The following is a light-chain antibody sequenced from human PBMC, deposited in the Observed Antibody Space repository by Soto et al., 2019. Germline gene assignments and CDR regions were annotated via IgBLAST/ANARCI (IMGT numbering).Light chain of an antibody. CDR3: QSYDSSLSGVV. V-gene: IGLV1-40*01. CDR1: SSNIGAGYE. CDR2: GNI. Sequence: QSVLTQPTSVSGAPGQRVTISCTGNSSNIGAGYEVHWYQQVPGTAPRLLIYGNIYRPSGVPDRFSGSKSGTSVSLAITGLKAEDEADYHCQSYDSSLSGVVFGGGTKLTVL. J-gene: IGLJ3*02.